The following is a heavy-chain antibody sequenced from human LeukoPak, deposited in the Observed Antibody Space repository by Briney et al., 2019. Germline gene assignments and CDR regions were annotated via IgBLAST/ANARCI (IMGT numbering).Heavy chain of an antibody. CDR3: AKDKVAVVADYFDY. J-gene: IGHJ4*02. V-gene: IGHV3-23*01. CDR1: GFTFSSYA. Sequence: GGSLRLSCAASGFTFSSYAMSWVRQAPGKGLEWVSSISGSGSSTSYADSVKGRFTISRDNSKSTLYLQMNSLRAEDTAVYYCAKDKVAVVADYFDYWGQGTLVTVSS. D-gene: IGHD3-22*01. CDR2: ISGSGSST.